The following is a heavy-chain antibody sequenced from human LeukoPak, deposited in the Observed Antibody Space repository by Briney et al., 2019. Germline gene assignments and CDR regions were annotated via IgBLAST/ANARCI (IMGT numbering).Heavy chain of an antibody. Sequence: SETPSLTCTVSGGSISSYYWSWIRQPPGKGLEWIGYIYYSGSTNYNPSLKSRVTISVDTSKNQFSLKLSSVTAADTAVYYCARDFGYYDSSDRYYYGMDVWGQGTTVTVSS. V-gene: IGHV4-59*01. D-gene: IGHD3-22*01. J-gene: IGHJ6*02. CDR2: IYYSGST. CDR3: ARDFGYYDSSDRYYYGMDV. CDR1: GGSISSYY.